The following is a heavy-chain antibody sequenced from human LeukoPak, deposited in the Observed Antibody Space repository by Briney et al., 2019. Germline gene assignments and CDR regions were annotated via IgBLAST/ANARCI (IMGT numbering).Heavy chain of an antibody. D-gene: IGHD3-22*01. CDR3: STTYYYDSSEGY. Sequence: PGRSLRLSCAASGFTFSNYGMHWVRQAPGKGLEWVGRIKSKTDGGTTDYAAPVKGRFTISRDDSKNTLYLQMNSLKTEDTAVYYCSTTYYYDSSEGYWGQGTLVTVSS. CDR1: GFTFSNYG. V-gene: IGHV3-15*07. J-gene: IGHJ4*02. CDR2: IKSKTDGGTT.